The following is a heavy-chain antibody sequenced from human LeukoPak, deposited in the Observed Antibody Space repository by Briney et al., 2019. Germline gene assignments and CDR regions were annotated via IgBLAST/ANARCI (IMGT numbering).Heavy chain of an antibody. CDR3: TTDLIGGIAARDY. D-gene: IGHD6-6*01. V-gene: IGHV3-53*01. CDR2: LYDGGTT. Sequence: GGSLRLSCAASGFAVSSNYMTWVRQAPGKGLEWVSVLYDGGTTYYADSVKGRFTVSRDNSENTVYLQMNSLKTEDTAVYYCTTDLIGGIAARDYWGQGTLVTVSS. J-gene: IGHJ4*02. CDR1: GFAVSSNY.